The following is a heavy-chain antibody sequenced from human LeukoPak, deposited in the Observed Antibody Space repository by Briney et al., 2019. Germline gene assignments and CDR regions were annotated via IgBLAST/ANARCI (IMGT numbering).Heavy chain of an antibody. CDR3: AKDYSSGYYTYYYYYMDV. Sequence: PGGSLRLSCAASGFTFSDYYMSWIRQAPGRGLEWVSYISSSGSTIYYADSVKGRLTTSKDNAKNSLYLQMNSLRAEDTAVYYCAKDYSSGYYTYYYYYMDVWGKGTTVTVSS. J-gene: IGHJ6*03. V-gene: IGHV3-11*01. D-gene: IGHD3-22*01. CDR2: ISSSGSTI. CDR1: GFTFSDYY.